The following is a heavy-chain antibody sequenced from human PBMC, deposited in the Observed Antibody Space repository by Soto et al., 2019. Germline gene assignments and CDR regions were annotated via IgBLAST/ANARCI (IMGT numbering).Heavy chain of an antibody. Sequence: QITLKESGPTLVKPTQTLTLTCTVSGFSLSTGGRTVGWIRQPPGKAPEWLALSLQYSPSLQSRLTFTKDTSKNQAFLTMTNMDPVDTATYYCTLRQDTSRGPIYWGQGILVTVSS. CDR1: GFSLSTGGRT. CDR3: TLRQDTSRGPIY. V-gene: IGHV2-5*01. D-gene: IGHD2-2*01. CDR2: SL. J-gene: IGHJ4*02.